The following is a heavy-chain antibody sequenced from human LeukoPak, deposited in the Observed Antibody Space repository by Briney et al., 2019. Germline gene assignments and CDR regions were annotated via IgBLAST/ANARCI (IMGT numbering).Heavy chain of an antibody. CDR3: ARELLVVVPAAIPFDP. V-gene: IGHV1-2*02. D-gene: IGHD2-2*01. CDR1: GYTFTGYY. J-gene: IGHJ5*02. CDR2: INPNSGGT. Sequence: ASVKVSCKASGYTFTGYYMHWVRQAPVQGLEWMGWINPNSGGTNYAQKFQGRVTMTRDTSISTAYMELSRLRSDDTAVYYCARELLVVVPAAIPFDPWGQGTLVTVSS.